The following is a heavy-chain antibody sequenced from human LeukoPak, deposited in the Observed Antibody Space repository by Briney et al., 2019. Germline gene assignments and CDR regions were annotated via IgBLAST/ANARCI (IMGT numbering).Heavy chain of an antibody. CDR3: ARGAFGGVIVIGYFDY. CDR1: GFTFSSYW. D-gene: IGHD3-16*02. CDR2: IKQDGSEK. Sequence: GGSLRLSCAASGFTFSSYWMSWVRQAPGKGLEWVANIKQDGSEKYYVDSVKGRFTISRDNAKNSLYLQMNSLRAEDTAVYYCARGAFGGVIVIGYFDYWGQGTLVTVSS. V-gene: IGHV3-7*03. J-gene: IGHJ4*02.